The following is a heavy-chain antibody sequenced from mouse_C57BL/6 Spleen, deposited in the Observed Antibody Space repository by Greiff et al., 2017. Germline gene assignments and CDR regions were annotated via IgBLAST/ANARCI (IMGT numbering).Heavy chain of an antibody. CDR1: GFNIKDDY. CDR2: IDPENGDT. Sequence: VQLKESGAELVRPGASVKLSCTASGFNIKDDYMHWVKQRPEQGLEWIGWIDPENGDTKYASKFQGKATITADTSSNTAYLQLSSLTSEDTAVYYCTTSDYGGYWGQGTTLTVSS. J-gene: IGHJ2*01. V-gene: IGHV14-4*01. D-gene: IGHD2-4*01. CDR3: TTSDYGGY.